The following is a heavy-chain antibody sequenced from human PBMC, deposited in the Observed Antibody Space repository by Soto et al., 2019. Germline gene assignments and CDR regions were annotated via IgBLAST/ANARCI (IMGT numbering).Heavy chain of an antibody. J-gene: IGHJ3*02. Sequence: PGGSLRLSCAASGFTFSSYAMHWVRQAPGKGLEWVAVISYDGSNKYYADCVKGRFTISRDNSKNTLYLQMNSLRAEDTAVYYCARQEQLVQDAFDIWGQGTMVTVSS. CDR2: ISYDGSNK. CDR1: GFTFSSYA. D-gene: IGHD6-13*01. V-gene: IGHV3-30-3*01. CDR3: ARQEQLVQDAFDI.